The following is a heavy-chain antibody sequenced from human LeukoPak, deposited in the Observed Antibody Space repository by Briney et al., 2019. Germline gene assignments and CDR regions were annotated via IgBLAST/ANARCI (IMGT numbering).Heavy chain of an antibody. J-gene: IGHJ6*03. CDR2: ISGRDYS. CDR1: GFNFSDYG. Sequence: GGTLRLSCAASGFNFSDYGMIWVRQAPGKGLEWVSGISGRDYSDHADSVKGRFTISKDNSKNTLYLKMNSLRAEDTAVYYCAKGHGWEASYYYYYMDVWGKGTTVTISS. V-gene: IGHV3-23*01. D-gene: IGHD1-26*01. CDR3: AKGHGWEASYYYYYMDV.